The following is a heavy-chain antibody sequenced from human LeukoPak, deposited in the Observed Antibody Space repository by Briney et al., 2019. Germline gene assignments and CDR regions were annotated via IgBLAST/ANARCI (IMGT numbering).Heavy chain of an antibody. Sequence: PGGSLRLSCAASGFTFSSYAMSWVRQAPGKGLEWVSYISSSGSTIYYADSVKGRFTISRDNAKNSLYLQMNSLRAEDTAVYYCARDLRYYDSSGYYRDYWGQGTLVTVSS. CDR1: GFTFSSYA. CDR2: ISSSGSTI. J-gene: IGHJ4*02. CDR3: ARDLRYYDSSGYYRDY. D-gene: IGHD3-22*01. V-gene: IGHV3-48*04.